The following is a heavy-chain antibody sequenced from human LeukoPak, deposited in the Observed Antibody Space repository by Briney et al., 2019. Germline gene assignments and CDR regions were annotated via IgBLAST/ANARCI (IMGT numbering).Heavy chain of an antibody. Sequence: SVKVSCKASGGTFSSYAISWVRQAPGQGLEWMGGILPIFGTANYAQKFQGRVTITADESTSTAYMELSSLRSEDTAVYYCARMGRVLHGVYYYYYYMDVWGKGTTVTVSS. V-gene: IGHV1-69*13. CDR2: ILPIFGTA. CDR3: ARMGRVLHGVYYYYYYMDV. D-gene: IGHD3-10*01. CDR1: GGTFSSYA. J-gene: IGHJ6*03.